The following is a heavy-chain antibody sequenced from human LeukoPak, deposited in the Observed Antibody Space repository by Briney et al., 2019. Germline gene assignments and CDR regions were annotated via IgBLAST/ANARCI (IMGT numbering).Heavy chain of an antibody. J-gene: IGHJ4*02. CDR1: GGSFSGYY. CDR3: ARRRSGSYRSFFDY. V-gene: IGHV4-34*01. Sequence: SETLSLTCAVYGGSFSGYYWSWIRQPPGKGLEWIGEINHSGSTNYNPSLKSRVTISVDTSKNQFSLKLSSVAAADTAVYYCARRRSGSYRSFFDYWGQGTLVTVSS. CDR2: INHSGST. D-gene: IGHD1-26*01.